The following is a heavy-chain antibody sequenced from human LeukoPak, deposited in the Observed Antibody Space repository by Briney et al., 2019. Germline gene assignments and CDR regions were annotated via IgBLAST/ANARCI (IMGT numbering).Heavy chain of an antibody. D-gene: IGHD2-2*01. CDR2: ISGSGGST. V-gene: IGHV3-23*01. CDR3: AKDRRRVDQLLYFDY. J-gene: IGHJ4*02. Sequence: PGGSLRLSCAASGFTFSSYAMSWVRQAPGKGLEWVSAISGSGGSTYYADSVKGRLTISRDNSKNTLYLQMNSLRAEDTAVYYCAKDRRRVDQLLYFDYWGQGTLVTVSS. CDR1: GFTFSSYA.